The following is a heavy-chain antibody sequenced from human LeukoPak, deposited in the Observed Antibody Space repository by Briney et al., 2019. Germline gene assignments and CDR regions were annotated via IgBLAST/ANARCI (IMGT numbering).Heavy chain of an antibody. D-gene: IGHD1-26*01. CDR3: ARDLAGSHSAFDY. V-gene: IGHV3-7*01. CDR2: IKQDESEK. J-gene: IGHJ4*02. CDR1: GFSFSNYW. Sequence: GGSLRLSCTASGFSFSNYWMNWFRQAPGKGLEWVANIKQDESEKYYVDSVKGRFTISRDNAKNSLYLQMNSLRAEDTGVYYCARDLAGSHSAFDYWGQGTLVTVSS.